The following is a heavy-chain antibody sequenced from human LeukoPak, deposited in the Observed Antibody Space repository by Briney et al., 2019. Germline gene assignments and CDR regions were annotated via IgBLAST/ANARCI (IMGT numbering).Heavy chain of an antibody. CDR2: ISGSGGST. D-gene: IGHD3-9*01. CDR1: GFTFSSYA. Sequence: GGSLRLSCAASGFTFSSYAMGWARQAPGKGLEWVSAISGSGGSTYYADSVKGRFTISRDNSKNTLYLQMNSLRAEDTAVYYCAKVNLNYDNLTGYYWNWFDPWGQGTLVTVSS. J-gene: IGHJ5*02. V-gene: IGHV3-23*01. CDR3: AKVNLNYDNLTGYYWNWFDP.